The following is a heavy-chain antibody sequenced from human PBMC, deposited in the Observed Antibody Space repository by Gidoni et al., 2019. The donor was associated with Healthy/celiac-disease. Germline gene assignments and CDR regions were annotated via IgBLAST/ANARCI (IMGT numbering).Heavy chain of an antibody. CDR1: GFTFSSYA. CDR3: ARVHASPLLRYFDWSLDY. J-gene: IGHJ4*02. D-gene: IGHD3-9*01. V-gene: IGHV3-30-3*01. Sequence: QVPLVESGGEVVQPGRSLRLSCAASGFTFSSYAMHWVRQAPGKGLEWVAVIAYDGSNKYYADSVKGRFTISRDNSKNTLYLQMNSLRAEDTAVYYCARVHASPLLRYFDWSLDYWGQGTLVTVSS. CDR2: IAYDGSNK.